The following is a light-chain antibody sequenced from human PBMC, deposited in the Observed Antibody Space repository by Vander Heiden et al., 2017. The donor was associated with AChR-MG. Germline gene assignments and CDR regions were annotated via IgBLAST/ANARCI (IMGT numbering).Light chain of an antibody. CDR2: DAA. V-gene: IGKV3D-20*01. CDR1: RAVLNAY. Sequence: NVLTQSPATLSLSPGDRATLFCGGSRAVLNAYVAWYQQQPGQAPRLLIFDAASRAAGVPGRFSGSGSETDYTLTISRLEPEDFGVYFCHQYGNSIQTFGQGTTVDI. J-gene: IGKJ1*01. CDR3: HQYGNSIQT.